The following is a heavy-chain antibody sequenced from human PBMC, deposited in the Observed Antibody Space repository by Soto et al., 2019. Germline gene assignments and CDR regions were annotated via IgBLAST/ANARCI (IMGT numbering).Heavy chain of an antibody. CDR3: ASIQEHTAMVTYYYGMDV. CDR2: IIPIFGTA. D-gene: IGHD5-18*01. CDR1: GGTFSSYA. J-gene: IGHJ6*02. Sequence: GASVKVSCKASGGTFSSYAISWVRQAPGQGLEWMGGIIPIFGTANYAQKFQGRVTITADESTSTAYMELSSLRSEDTAVYYCASIQEHTAMVTYYYGMDVWGQGTTVTVSS. V-gene: IGHV1-69*13.